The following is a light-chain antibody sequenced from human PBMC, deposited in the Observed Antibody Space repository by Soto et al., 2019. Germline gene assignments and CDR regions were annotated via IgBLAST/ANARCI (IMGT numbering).Light chain of an antibody. Sequence: QAVVTQPPSVSGAPGQRVTISCTGSSSNIGAGYDVHWYQQLPGTAPKLLIYGNDNRPSGVPDRFSGSKSGTSVSLAITGLQADDEADYYCQSYDSSLSGAVFGGGTKLTVL. CDR2: GND. CDR1: SSNIGAGYD. V-gene: IGLV1-40*01. J-gene: IGLJ3*02. CDR3: QSYDSSLSGAV.